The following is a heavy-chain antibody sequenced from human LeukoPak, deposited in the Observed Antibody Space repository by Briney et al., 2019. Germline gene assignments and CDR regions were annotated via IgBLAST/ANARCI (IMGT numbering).Heavy chain of an antibody. V-gene: IGHV3-23*01. J-gene: IGHJ4*02. D-gene: IGHD2-15*01. Sequence: GVSVRLSCAASVHTFRPCAICCARHAPGKALVGVSAISGRGGITYYADSVKGRFTISRDNSKKTLYLQMNSLRDEGTVAYRPAIDTTAGVVVVATSDYWGQGTLVTV. CDR2: ISGRGGIT. CDR1: VHTFRPCA. CDR3: AIDTTAGVVVVATSDY.